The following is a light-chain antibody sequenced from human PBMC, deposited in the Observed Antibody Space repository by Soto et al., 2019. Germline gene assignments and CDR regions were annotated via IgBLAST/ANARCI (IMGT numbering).Light chain of an antibody. CDR3: QQYNSYPYT. Sequence: DIQMTQSPFTLSASVGDRVTITCRASQSISTWLAWYQQKPGKAPKLLIYKASNLESGVPSRFSGSGSGTEFTLTISSLQPDDFATYYCQQYNSYPYTFGQGTQLEIK. CDR1: QSISTW. CDR2: KAS. J-gene: IGKJ2*01. V-gene: IGKV1-5*03.